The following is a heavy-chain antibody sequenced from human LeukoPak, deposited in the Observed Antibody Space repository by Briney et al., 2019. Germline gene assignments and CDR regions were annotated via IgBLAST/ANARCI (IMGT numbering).Heavy chain of an antibody. CDR3: AKDEGDYYDSSGPGSYFDY. Sequence: PGGSLRLSCAASGFTFSSYGMHWVRQAPGKGLEWVAVISYDGSNKYYADSVKGRFTISRDNSKNTLYLQMNSLRAEDTAVYYCAKDEGDYYDSSGPGSYFDYWGQGTLVTVSS. CDR2: ISYDGSNK. CDR1: GFTFSSYG. J-gene: IGHJ4*02. D-gene: IGHD3-22*01. V-gene: IGHV3-30*18.